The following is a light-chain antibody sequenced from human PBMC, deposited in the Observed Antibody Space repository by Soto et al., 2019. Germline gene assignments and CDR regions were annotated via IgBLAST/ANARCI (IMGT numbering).Light chain of an antibody. CDR1: SSDVGSYNL. CDR3: CSYAGSSTSYV. J-gene: IGLJ1*01. CDR2: EGS. Sequence: QPASVSGSPGQSITISCSGTSSDVGSYNLVSWYQQHPGKAPKLMIYEGSKRPSGVSNRFSGSKSGNTASLTISGLQAEDEADYYCCSYAGSSTSYVFGTGTKLTVL. V-gene: IGLV2-23*01.